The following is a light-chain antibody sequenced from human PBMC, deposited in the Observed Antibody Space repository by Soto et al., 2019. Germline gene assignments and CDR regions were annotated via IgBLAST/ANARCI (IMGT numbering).Light chain of an antibody. CDR3: QQYSTSPWP. Sequence: EMVLTPSAGTLPWSPGKIATLSCRASQSVSRSYLAWYQQKPGQAPRLRIFVVSSWDTDVADRFSGSGSGTDFAITIRSIEAEHVEVYYCQQYSTSPWPVGQAKKVEIK. CDR2: VVS. V-gene: IGKV3-20*01. J-gene: IGKJ1*01. CDR1: QSVSRSY.